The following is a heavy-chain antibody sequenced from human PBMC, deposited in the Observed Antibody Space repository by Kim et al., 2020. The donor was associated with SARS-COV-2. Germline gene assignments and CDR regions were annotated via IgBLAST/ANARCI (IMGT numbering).Heavy chain of an antibody. D-gene: IGHD2-15*01. CDR3: ATEGWRSGPDLDY. Sequence: GGSLRLSCAASGLTLSDYYINWVRQAPGKGLEWVGRSRNKANGYTTQYVESGKGRFSISRDESKNSLYLQMNSLKIDDTAVYYCATEGWRSGPDLDYWGRGTLVTVSS. V-gene: IGHV3-72*01. J-gene: IGHJ4*02. CDR2: SRNKANGYTT. CDR1: GLTLSDYY.